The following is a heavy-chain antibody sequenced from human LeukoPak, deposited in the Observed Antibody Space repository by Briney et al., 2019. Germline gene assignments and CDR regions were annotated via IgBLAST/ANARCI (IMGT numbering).Heavy chain of an antibody. CDR1: GGTFSSYA. J-gene: IGHJ5*02. CDR2: IIPIFGTA. V-gene: IGHV1-69*13. Sequence: SVKVSCKASGGTFSSYAISWVRQAPGQGLEWMGGIIPIFGTANYAQKFQGRVTITADESTSTAYMELSSLRSEDTAVYYCARDGIVVPAAYNWFDPWGQGTLVTVSS. CDR3: ARDGIVVPAAYNWFDP. D-gene: IGHD2-2*01.